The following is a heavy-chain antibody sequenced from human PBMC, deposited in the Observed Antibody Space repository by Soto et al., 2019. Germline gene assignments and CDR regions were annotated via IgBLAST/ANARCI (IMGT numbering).Heavy chain of an antibody. CDR1: GGSISSSSYY. CDR2: IYYSGST. CDR3: ARLSYDILTGYYGRIVDY. J-gene: IGHJ4*02. D-gene: IGHD3-9*01. V-gene: IGHV4-39*01. Sequence: SETLSLTCTVSGGSISSSSYYWGWIRQPPGKGLEWIGSIYYSGSTYYNPSLKSRVTISVDTSKNQFSLKLSSVTAADTAVYYCARLSYDILTGYYGRIVDYWGQRTLVTVSS.